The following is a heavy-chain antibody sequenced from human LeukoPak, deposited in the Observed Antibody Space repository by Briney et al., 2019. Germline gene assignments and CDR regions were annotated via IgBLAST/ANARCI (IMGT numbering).Heavy chain of an antibody. D-gene: IGHD2-15*01. V-gene: IGHV3-11*06. Sequence: KPGGSLRLSCAASGFTFSDYYMKWIRQAPGKGLEWVSHISSSSSYTNYADSVKGRFTISRDNAKNSLYLQMNSLRAEDTAVYYCARAIYCSGGSCSSPITPPDIWGQGTMVTVSS. J-gene: IGHJ3*02. CDR3: ARAIYCSGGSCSSPITPPDI. CDR2: ISSSSSYT. CDR1: GFTFSDYY.